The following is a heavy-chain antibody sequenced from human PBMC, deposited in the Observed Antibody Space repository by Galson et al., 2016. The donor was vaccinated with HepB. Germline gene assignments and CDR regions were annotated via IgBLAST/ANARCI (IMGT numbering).Heavy chain of an antibody. D-gene: IGHD4-17*01. CDR2: IWYDGTIK. CDR1: GFTFASYG. V-gene: IGHV3-33*01. CDR3: ARDYGDSNSYFNY. J-gene: IGHJ4*02. Sequence: SLRLSCAASGFTFASYGMHWVRQAPAKGLEWVAFIWYDGTIKYYADSVKGRFTISRDNSKDTLYLQMNSLRAEDTAFYYCARDYGDSNSYFNYWGQGTLVTVSS.